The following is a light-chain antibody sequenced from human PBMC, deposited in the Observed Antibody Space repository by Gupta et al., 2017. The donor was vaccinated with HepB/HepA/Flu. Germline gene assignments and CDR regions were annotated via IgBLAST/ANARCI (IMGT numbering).Light chain of an antibody. CDR1: ISDIGGFNY. CDR2: DVS. J-gene: IGLJ3*02. Sequence: QSALTQPASVSGSPGQSITISCTGTISDIGGFNYVSWYQQHPGRAPELMIYDVSNRPSGVSTRFSGSKSGNTASLTISGLQAEDEADYYCSSYTSSSTRVFGGGTKVTVL. V-gene: IGLV2-14*01. CDR3: SSYTSSSTRV.